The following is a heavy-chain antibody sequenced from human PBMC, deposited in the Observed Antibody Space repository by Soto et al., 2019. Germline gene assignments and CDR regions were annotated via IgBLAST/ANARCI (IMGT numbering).Heavy chain of an antibody. J-gene: IGHJ2*01. D-gene: IGHD1-26*01. V-gene: IGHV1-3*01. Sequence: ASVKVSCKASGYTFTSYAMHWVRQAPGQRLEWMGWINAGNGNTKYSQKFQGRVTITRDTSASTAYMELRSLRSEDTPVYYCARGGSLYWYFDLWGRGTLVTVSS. CDR1: GYTFTSYA. CDR2: INAGNGNT. CDR3: ARGGSLYWYFDL.